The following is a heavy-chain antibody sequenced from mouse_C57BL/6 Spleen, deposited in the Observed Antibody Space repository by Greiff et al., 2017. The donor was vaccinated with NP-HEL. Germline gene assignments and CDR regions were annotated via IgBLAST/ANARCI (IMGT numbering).Heavy chain of an antibody. CDR2: IYPGDGDT. J-gene: IGHJ1*03. CDR3: AREDDYEGYFDV. V-gene: IGHV1-82*01. CDR1: GYAFSSSW. Sequence: QVQLQQSGPELVKPGASVKISCKASGYAFSSSWMNWVKQRPGKGLEWIGRIYPGDGDTNYNGKFKGKATLTADKSSSTAYMQLSSLTSEDSAVDFCAREDDYEGYFDVWGTGTTVTVSS. D-gene: IGHD2-4*01.